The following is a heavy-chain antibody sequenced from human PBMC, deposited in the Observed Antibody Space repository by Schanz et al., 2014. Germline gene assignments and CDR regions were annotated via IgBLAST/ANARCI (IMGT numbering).Heavy chain of an antibody. CDR3: ARDHRNPGGNMDV. J-gene: IGHJ6*02. CDR2: IKGDSSVK. CDR1: GFTFSSYG. V-gene: IGHV3-7*01. Sequence: VQLVESGGGVVQPGRSLRLSCAVSGFTFSSYGMHWVRQAPGKGLEWVANIKGDSSVKAYVDSVKGRFTISRDNAKNSLFVQMNRLRADDTAIYYCARDHRNPGGNMDVWGQGTTVTVSS.